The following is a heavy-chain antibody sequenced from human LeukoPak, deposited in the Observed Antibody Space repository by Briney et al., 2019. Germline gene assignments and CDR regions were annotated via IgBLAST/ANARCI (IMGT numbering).Heavy chain of an antibody. V-gene: IGHV1-2*06. CDR1: GYTFTGYY. CDR3: ARVGDGLNDAFDI. CDR2: INPNSGGT. D-gene: IGHD5-24*01. J-gene: IGHJ3*02. Sequence: ASVKVSCKSSGYTFTGYYMHWVRQAPGQGLEWMGRINPNSGGTNYAQKFQGRVTMTRDTSISTAYMELSRLRSDDTAVYYCARVGDGLNDAFDIWGQGTMVTVSS.